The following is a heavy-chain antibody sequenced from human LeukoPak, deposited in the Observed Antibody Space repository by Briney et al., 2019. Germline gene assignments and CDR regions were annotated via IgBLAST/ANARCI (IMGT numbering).Heavy chain of an antibody. D-gene: IGHD3-16*01. Sequence: GGSLRLSCAASGFTFSDFSMNWVRQAPGKGLEWVSYISRSSVTIYYADSVKGRFTISRDNAKNSLYLQMNSLRDEDTAVYYCAREGERFQGFDYWGQGTLVTVSS. J-gene: IGHJ4*02. V-gene: IGHV3-48*02. CDR1: GFTFSDFS. CDR3: AREGERFQGFDY. CDR2: ISRSSVTI.